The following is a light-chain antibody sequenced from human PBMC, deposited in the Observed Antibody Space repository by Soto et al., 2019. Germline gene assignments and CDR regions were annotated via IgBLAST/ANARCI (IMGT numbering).Light chain of an antibody. V-gene: IGKV4-1*01. CDR1: HSILYSPNNKNY. CDR2: WAS. Sequence: DIVMTQSPDSLAVSLGERATINCKSSHSILYSPNNKNYLAWYQQKPGQPPKLLIYWASTRESVVPDRFSDSWSWTDFTLFISSVQAEGLAVYYCLHYCKSPHNVGQVKKVEIK. J-gene: IGKJ1*01. CDR3: LHYCKSPHN.